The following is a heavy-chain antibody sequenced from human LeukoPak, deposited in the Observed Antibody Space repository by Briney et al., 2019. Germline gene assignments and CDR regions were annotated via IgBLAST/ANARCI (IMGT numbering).Heavy chain of an antibody. J-gene: IGHJ4*02. CDR2: INHSGST. V-gene: IGHV4-34*01. CDR1: GGSFSGYY. CDR3: ARGLYYYDSSGYYSY. Sequence: KPSETLSLTCAVYGGSFSGYYWSWIRQPPGKGLEWIGEINHSGSTNYNPSLKSRVTISVDTSKNQFSLKLSSVAAADTAVYYCARGLYYYDSSGYYSYWGQGTLVTVSS. D-gene: IGHD3-22*01.